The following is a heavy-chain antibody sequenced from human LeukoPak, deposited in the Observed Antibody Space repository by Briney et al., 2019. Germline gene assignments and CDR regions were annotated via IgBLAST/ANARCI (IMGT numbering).Heavy chain of an antibody. D-gene: IGHD2-21*02. CDR3: ARDVCGGDCHSFPGY. CDR2: ISPYNGDT. J-gene: IGHJ4*02. CDR1: GYTFSSYG. V-gene: IGHV1-18*01. Sequence: ASVKVSCKASGYTFSSYGINWVRQAPGQGLEWIGWISPYNGDTHYAQQLRGRVTMATDTSTSTAYMELSSLRSEDTAVYSCARDVCGGDCHSFPGYWGQGTLVTVSS.